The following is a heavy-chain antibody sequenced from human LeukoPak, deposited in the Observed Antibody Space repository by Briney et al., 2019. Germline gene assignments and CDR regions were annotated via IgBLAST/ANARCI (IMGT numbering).Heavy chain of an antibody. CDR2: ISSSSSYI. CDR3: ARSEMGYDNYYMDV. Sequence: GGSLRLSCAAAAFTFSSYSMNWVRQAPGKGLEWVSFISSSSSYIYYADSVKGRFTISRDNARNSVYLQMNSLRAEDTAVYYCARSEMGYDNYYMDVWGKGTTVTISS. D-gene: IGHD5-24*01. J-gene: IGHJ6*03. CDR1: AFTFSSYS. V-gene: IGHV3-21*01.